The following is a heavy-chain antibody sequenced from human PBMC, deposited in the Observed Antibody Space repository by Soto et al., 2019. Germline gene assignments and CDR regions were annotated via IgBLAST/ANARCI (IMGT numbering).Heavy chain of an antibody. CDR3: AKGGGSCCFDC. J-gene: IGHJ4*02. Sequence: PGGSLRLSCSASGFTFSNYAMSWFRQAPGKGLEWVSAISGSGESTFYGDSVKGRFTVSRDNSKNTLYLQMNSLGVEDTAEYYCAKGGGSCCFDCWGQGTLVTVSS. CDR1: GFTFSNYA. D-gene: IGHD2-15*01. CDR2: ISGSGEST. V-gene: IGHV3-23*01.